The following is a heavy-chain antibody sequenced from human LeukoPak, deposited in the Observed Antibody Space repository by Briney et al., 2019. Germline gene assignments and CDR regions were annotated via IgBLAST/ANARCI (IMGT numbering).Heavy chain of an antibody. CDR3: AVGVVTQHPLFDY. V-gene: IGHV1-69*05. CDR1: GGTFSSYA. CDR2: IIPIFGTA. D-gene: IGHD4-23*01. Sequence: GSSVKVSCKASGGTFSSYAISWVRQAPGQGLEWMGGIIPIFGTANYPQKFQGRVTITTDESTSTAYMELSSLRSEDTAVYYCAVGVVTQHPLFDYWGQGTLVTVSS. J-gene: IGHJ4*02.